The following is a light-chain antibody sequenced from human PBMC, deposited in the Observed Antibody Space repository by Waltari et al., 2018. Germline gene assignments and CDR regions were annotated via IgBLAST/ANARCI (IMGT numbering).Light chain of an antibody. Sequence: ETVLTQSPATLSLSPGASVTLSCRASQSVSTYLAWYQQKPGQAPRLLIYDASTRATGIPARFVGSGSETDFTLTISRLEPEDFAVYYCQERSNWPGGSFGGGTKVEIK. CDR2: DAS. V-gene: IGKV3-11*01. CDR1: QSVSTY. J-gene: IGKJ4*01. CDR3: QERSNWPGGS.